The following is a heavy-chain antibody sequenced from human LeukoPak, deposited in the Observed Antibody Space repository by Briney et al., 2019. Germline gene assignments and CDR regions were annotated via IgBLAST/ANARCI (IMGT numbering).Heavy chain of an antibody. D-gene: IGHD5-12*01. Sequence: LVKVSCKASGGTFSSYTINWVRQAPGQGLEWMGGIIPIFGTANYAQKFQGRVTITADESTSTAYMELSSQRSEDTAVYYCARENGYDRDRELTLWGQGTLVTVSS. V-gene: IGHV1-69*13. J-gene: IGHJ4*02. CDR1: GGTFSSYT. CDR2: IIPIFGTA. CDR3: ARENGYDRDRELTL.